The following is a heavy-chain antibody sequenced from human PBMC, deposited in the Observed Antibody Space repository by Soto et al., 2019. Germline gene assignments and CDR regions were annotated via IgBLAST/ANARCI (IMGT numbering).Heavy chain of an antibody. J-gene: IGHJ4*02. CDR1: GFTFNTYS. V-gene: IGHV3-33*01. CDR3: ARAGGTTVTGLWHFDS. Sequence: PXGSLGLSCEASGFTFNTYSMHWVRQPPGKGLEWLATIWYDGTQKYYADSVKGRFIISRDNSKKTLYLEMNSLRAEDTAVYYCARAGGTTVTGLWHFDSWGQGTLVTVSS. CDR2: IWYDGTQK. D-gene: IGHD4-17*01.